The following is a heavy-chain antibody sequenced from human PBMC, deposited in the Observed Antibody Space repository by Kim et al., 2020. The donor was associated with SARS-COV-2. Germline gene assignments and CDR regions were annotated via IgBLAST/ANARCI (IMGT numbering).Heavy chain of an antibody. CDR2: IRPDGSQN. Sequence: GGSLRLSCAASGFTFSRDWMTWVRQASGKGLEWVANIRPDGSQNYYVDSVKGRFIISRNNAKNSLYLQMNRLRVEDTALYYCGRHNVDYNHAIDVWGQGTTVTVSS. J-gene: IGHJ6*02. CDR3: GRHNVDYNHAIDV. CDR1: GFTFSRDW. V-gene: IGHV3-7*01. D-gene: IGHD4-4*01.